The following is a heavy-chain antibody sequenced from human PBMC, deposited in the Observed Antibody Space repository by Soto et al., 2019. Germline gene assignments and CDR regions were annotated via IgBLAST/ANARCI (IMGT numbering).Heavy chain of an antibody. J-gene: IGHJ6*02. CDR2: IYYSGST. V-gene: IGHV4-39*01. Sequence: SETLSLTCTVSGGSISSSSYYWGWIRQPPGKGLEWIGSIYYSGSTYYNPSLKSRVTISVDTSKNQFSLKLSSVTAADTAVYYCARLEDARGYYYYGMDVWGQGTTVTVSS. CDR1: GGSISSSSYY. D-gene: IGHD3-16*01. CDR3: ARLEDARGYYYYGMDV.